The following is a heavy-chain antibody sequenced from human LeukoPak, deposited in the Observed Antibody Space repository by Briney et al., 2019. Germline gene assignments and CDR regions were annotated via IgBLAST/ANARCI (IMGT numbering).Heavy chain of an antibody. CDR2: IYTSGST. J-gene: IGHJ6*03. Sequence: SETLSLTCTVSGGSISSYYWSWIRQPAGEGLEWIGRIYTSGSTNYNPSLTSRVTMSVDTSKNQFSLKLTSVTAADTAVYYCARGSYYYYYYMDVWGKGTTVTVPS. V-gene: IGHV4-4*07. CDR1: GGSISSYY. D-gene: IGHD1-26*01. CDR3: ARGSYYYYYYMDV.